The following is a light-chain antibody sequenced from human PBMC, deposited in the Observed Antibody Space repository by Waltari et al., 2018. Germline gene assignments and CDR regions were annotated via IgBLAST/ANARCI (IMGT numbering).Light chain of an antibody. CDR3: QQSYNTPRT. Sequence: DIQMTQSPSSLSASVGYRVSITCRARQSISTHLNWYQQKPGKAPKLLIYAASNLQSGVPSRFSGRGSETDFTLTISSLQPEDFAVYYCQQSYNTPRTFGPGTKVDIK. J-gene: IGKJ3*01. V-gene: IGKV1-39*01. CDR2: AAS. CDR1: QSISTH.